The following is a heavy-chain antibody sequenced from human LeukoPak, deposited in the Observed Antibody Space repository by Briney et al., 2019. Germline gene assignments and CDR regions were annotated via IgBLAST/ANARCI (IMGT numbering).Heavy chain of an antibody. D-gene: IGHD2-8*01. Sequence: SETLSLTCTVSGGSISSGSYFWSWIRQPAGKGLEWIGRIYTSGSTNYSPSLKSRVTISVDTSRNQFSLNLTSVTAADTAVYYCARESATNPSAVLYYYYYMDVWGKGTTVTVSS. CDR1: GGSISSGSYF. J-gene: IGHJ6*03. V-gene: IGHV4-61*02. CDR2: IYTSGST. CDR3: ARESATNPSAVLYYYYYMDV.